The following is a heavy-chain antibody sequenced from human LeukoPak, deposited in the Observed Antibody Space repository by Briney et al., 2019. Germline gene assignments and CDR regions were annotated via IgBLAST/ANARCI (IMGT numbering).Heavy chain of an antibody. CDR1: GFTFSGSA. J-gene: IGHJ5*02. CDR3: TSHRNPRDSYRSDFDP. V-gene: IGHV3-73*01. CDR2: IRTKASSYAT. D-gene: IGHD1-14*01. Sequence: GGPLRLSCAASGFTFSGSAMHWVRQASGKGLEWVGRIRTKASSYATAYAASVKGRFTISRDDSKNTAYLQMSSLKTEDTAVYYCTSHRNPRDSYRSDFDPWGQGTLVTVSS.